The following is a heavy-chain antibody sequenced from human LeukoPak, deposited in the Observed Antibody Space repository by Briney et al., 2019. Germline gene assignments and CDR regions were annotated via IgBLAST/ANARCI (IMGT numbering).Heavy chain of an antibody. Sequence: SETLSLTCAVYGGSFSGYYWSWIRQPPGKGLEWIGEINHSGSTNYNPSLKSRVTISVDTSKNQFSLKLSSVTAADTAVYYCARSPPYGSGSYSTNGFDPWGQGTLVTVSS. CDR2: INHSGST. CDR1: GGSFSGYY. D-gene: IGHD3-10*01. CDR3: ARSPPYGSGSYSTNGFDP. J-gene: IGHJ5*02. V-gene: IGHV4-34*01.